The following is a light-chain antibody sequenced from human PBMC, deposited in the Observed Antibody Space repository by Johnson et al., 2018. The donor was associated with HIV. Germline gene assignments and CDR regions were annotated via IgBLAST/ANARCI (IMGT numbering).Light chain of an antibody. CDR1: SSNLGNNY. Sequence: VLTQPPSVSAAPGQKVTISCSGSSSNLGNNYVSWYQQLPGTAPKLLIYENNKRPSEIPDRFSGSKSGTSATLGITGLQTGDEADYYCGTWDSSLSVGYFFGTGTKVTVL. CDR2: ENN. V-gene: IGLV1-51*02. CDR3: GTWDSSLSVGYF. J-gene: IGLJ1*01.